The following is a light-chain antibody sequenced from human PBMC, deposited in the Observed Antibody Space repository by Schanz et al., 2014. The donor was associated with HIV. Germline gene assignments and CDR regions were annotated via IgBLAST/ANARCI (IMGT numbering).Light chain of an antibody. J-gene: IGLJ3*02. CDR3: SSYRDSSTLDV. CDR1: SSDIGGYNS. Sequence: QSALTQPASVSGSPGQSITISCSGTSSDIGGYNSLSWYQQRPGTAPKLLIYDVSSRPSGVSNRFSGSKSGNTASLTISGLQADDEADYYCSSYRDSSTLDVFGGGTKVTVL. V-gene: IGLV2-14*01. CDR2: DVS.